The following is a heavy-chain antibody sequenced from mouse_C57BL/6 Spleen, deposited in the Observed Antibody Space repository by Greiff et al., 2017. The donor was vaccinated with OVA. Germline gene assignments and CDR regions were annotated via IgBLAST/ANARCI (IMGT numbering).Heavy chain of an antibody. Sequence: VQLQQSGAELVKPGASVKLSCKASGYTFTSYWMHWVKQRPGQGLEWIGMIHPNSGSTNYNEKFKSKATLTVDKSSSTAYMQLSSLTSEDSAVYYCARSPLGYFDVWGTGTTVTVSS. CDR1: GYTFTSYW. V-gene: IGHV1-64*01. J-gene: IGHJ1*03. CDR3: ARSPLGYFDV. D-gene: IGHD3-1*01. CDR2: IHPNSGST.